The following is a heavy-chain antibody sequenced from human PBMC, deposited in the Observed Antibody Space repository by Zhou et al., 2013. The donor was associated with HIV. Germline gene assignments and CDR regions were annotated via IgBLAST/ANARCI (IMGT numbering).Heavy chain of an antibody. CDR1: GYTFSDYY. J-gene: IGHJ4*02. D-gene: IGHD3-22*01. Sequence: QVHLVQSGAEMKKPGASAKVSCRASGYTFSDYYMHWLRQAPGQGLEWMGWLNPNNGDTNYAQKFQGRVTMTRDTSFSTGYMELTRLRSDDTAIYYCAVDSSGYFSTDYWGQGTLVTVSS. CDR2: LNPNNGDT. CDR3: AVDSSGYFSTDY. V-gene: IGHV1-2*02.